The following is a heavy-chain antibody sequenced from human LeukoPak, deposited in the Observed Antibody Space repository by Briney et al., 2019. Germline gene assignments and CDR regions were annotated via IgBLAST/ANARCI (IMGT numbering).Heavy chain of an antibody. D-gene: IGHD3-22*01. Sequence: GGSLRLSCAASGFTFSNYAMHWVRQAPGKGLEWVAVISYDGINKYYADSVKGRFTISRDNSKNTLYLQMNGLRAEDTAVYYCPRGSPYDNSGYPFDYWGQGTLVTVSS. V-gene: IGHV3-30-3*01. CDR2: ISYDGINK. J-gene: IGHJ4*02. CDR1: GFTFSNYA. CDR3: PRGSPYDNSGYPFDY.